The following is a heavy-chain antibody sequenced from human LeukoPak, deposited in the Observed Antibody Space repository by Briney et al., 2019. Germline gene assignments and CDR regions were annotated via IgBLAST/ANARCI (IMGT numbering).Heavy chain of an antibody. CDR2: INPNSGGT. CDR3: ARAPAEVYGSGSYYYFDY. CDR1: GYTFTGYY. J-gene: IGHJ4*02. Sequence: ASVKVSCKASGYTFTGYYMHWVRQAPGQGLEWMGWINPNSGGTNYAQKFQGWVTMTRDTSLSTAYMELSRLRSDDTAVYYCARAPAEVYGSGSYYYFDYWGQGTLVTVSS. V-gene: IGHV1-2*04. D-gene: IGHD3-10*01.